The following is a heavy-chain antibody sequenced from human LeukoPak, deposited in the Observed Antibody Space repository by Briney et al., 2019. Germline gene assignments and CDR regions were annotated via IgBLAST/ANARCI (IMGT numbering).Heavy chain of an antibody. CDR3: ARAFCSGGICHSFFDY. J-gene: IGHJ4*02. CDR2: INPSEGST. V-gene: IGHV1-46*01. Sequence: GASVKVSCKASGYTSTSYYMHWVRQAPGQGLEWMGVINPSEGSTRYAQKFLGRVTVTRDTSTTTVDMELSSVRSEDTAVYYCARAFCSGGICHSFFDYWGQGTLVTVSS. CDR1: GYTSTSYY. D-gene: IGHD2-15*01.